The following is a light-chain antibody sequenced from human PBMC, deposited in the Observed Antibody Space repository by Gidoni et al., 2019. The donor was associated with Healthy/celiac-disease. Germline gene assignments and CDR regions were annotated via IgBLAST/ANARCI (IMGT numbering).Light chain of an antibody. Sequence: DIQMTQSPSTLSASVGDRVTITCRASQSISSWLGWYQQKPGKAPKLLIYDASSLESGVPSRFNGSGSGTEFTLTISSLQPDDFATYYCQQYNSYSPTFGGGTKVEIK. CDR2: DAS. CDR3: QQYNSYSPT. V-gene: IGKV1-5*01. J-gene: IGKJ4*01. CDR1: QSISSW.